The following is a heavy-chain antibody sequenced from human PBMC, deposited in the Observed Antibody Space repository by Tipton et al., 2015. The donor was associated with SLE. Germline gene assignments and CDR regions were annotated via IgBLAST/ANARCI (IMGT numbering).Heavy chain of an antibody. CDR1: GDSFSSGGYY. D-gene: IGHD1-7*01. CDR2: IYYSGNT. Sequence: TLSLTCTVSGDSFSSGGYYWTWIRQLPGKGLEWIGYIYYSGNTCYNPSLGSRLTISLDTSKDQFSLRLTSVTAADTAVYYCARATDWNLSPDVWGKGTTVTVSS. CDR3: ARATDWNLSPDV. V-gene: IGHV4-31*03. J-gene: IGHJ6*04.